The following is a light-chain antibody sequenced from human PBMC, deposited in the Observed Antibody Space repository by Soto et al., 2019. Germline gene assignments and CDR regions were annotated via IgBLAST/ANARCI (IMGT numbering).Light chain of an antibody. J-gene: IGKJ4*01. CDR1: QGISSA. V-gene: IGKV1-13*02. Sequence: AIQLTQSPSSLSASVGDRVTITCRASQGISSAFAGYQQKPGKAPKLLIYDASSLESGVPSRFSGSGSGTDFTLTISSLQPEDFATYYCQQFNSYPPLTFGGGTKVEIK. CDR3: QQFNSYPPLT. CDR2: DAS.